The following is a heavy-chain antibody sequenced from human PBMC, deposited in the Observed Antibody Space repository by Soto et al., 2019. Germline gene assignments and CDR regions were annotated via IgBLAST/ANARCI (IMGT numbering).Heavy chain of an antibody. CDR2: IYPGDSDT. CDR3: ARQDILTGYDLKEADS. J-gene: IGHJ3*02. V-gene: IGHV5-51*01. Sequence: GESLKISCKGSGYSFTSYWIGWVRQMPGKGLEWMGIIYPGDSDTRYSPSFQGQVTISADKSISTAYLQWSSLKASDTAMYYCARQDILTGYDLKEADSWGQGTMVTVSS. CDR1: GYSFTSYW. D-gene: IGHD3-9*01.